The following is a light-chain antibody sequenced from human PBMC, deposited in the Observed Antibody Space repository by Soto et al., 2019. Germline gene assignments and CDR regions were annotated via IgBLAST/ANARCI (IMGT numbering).Light chain of an antibody. Sequence: QSVLTQPPSASGTPGQSVTISCSGSSSNIGDNTVNWYQQLPGTAPKLLIYSNDQRSSGVPDRFSGSKSGTSASLAISGLQCEDEADYYCAVWDDSLDGVVFGGGTKLTVL. J-gene: IGLJ2*01. CDR2: SND. CDR3: AVWDDSLDGVV. V-gene: IGLV1-44*01. CDR1: SSNIGDNT.